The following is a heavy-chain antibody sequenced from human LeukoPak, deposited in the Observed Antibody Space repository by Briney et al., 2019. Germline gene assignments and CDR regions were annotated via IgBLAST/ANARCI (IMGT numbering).Heavy chain of an antibody. CDR1: GFTFSSYE. CDR3: ARDDYDRQRSGGSYYYYYYMDV. D-gene: IGHD3-3*01. J-gene: IGHJ6*03. CDR2: ISSSGSTI. V-gene: IGHV3-48*03. Sequence: GGSLRLSCAASGFTFSSYEMNWVRQAPGKGLEWVSYISSSGSTIYYADSVKGRLTISRDNAKNSLYLQMNSLRAEDTAVYYCARDDYDRQRSGGSYYYYYYMDVWGKGTTVTVSS.